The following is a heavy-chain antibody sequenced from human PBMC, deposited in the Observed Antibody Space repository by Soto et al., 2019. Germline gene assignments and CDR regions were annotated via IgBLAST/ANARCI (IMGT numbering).Heavy chain of an antibody. CDR2: FFSDVER. D-gene: IGHD4-17*01. J-gene: IGHJ6*02. Sequence: SGPTLVNPTETLTLTYTVSGFSLSNGRMGVSWIRQPPGKPLEWLAHFFSDVERSYSASMQSRLTLSTDTSGSQVVLTMTNMDPVDTATYYCARMDGDYNYYALDVWGQGTTVTVSS. CDR1: GFSLSNGRMG. CDR3: ARMDGDYNYYALDV. V-gene: IGHV2-26*01.